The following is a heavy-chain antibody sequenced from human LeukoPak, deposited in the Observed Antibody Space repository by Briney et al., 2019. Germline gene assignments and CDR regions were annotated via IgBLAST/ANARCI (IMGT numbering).Heavy chain of an antibody. D-gene: IGHD3-22*01. V-gene: IGHV4-4*02. J-gene: IGHJ4*02. Sequence: PSETLSLTCGVSGGSVSRSIWWHWVRRPPGKGLEWIGEIYPSGSTNYNPSLKSRVTISVDKSKNQFSLKLNSMTTTDTAVYYCARAVRYYDSSGYYWYFDYWGQGTLVTVSS. CDR3: ARAVRYYDSSGYYWYFDY. CDR2: IYPSGST. CDR1: GGSVSRSIW.